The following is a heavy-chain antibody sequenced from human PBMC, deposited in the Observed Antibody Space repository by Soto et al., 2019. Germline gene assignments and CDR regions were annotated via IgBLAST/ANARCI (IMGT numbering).Heavy chain of an antibody. CDR3: ARVGVDTTVVDGGYYYYPLDV. CDR1: GFNFRNYV. Sequence: GGSLRLSWAASGFNFRNYVMHWVRQAPGKGLVWVSRINSDGRSTRYADSVKGRFTISRDNAGNTLFLQMNSLRADDTAVYYCARVGVDTTVVDGGYYYYPLDVWGQGTTVTVSS. J-gene: IGHJ6*02. D-gene: IGHD5-18*01. V-gene: IGHV3-74*01. CDR2: INSDGRST.